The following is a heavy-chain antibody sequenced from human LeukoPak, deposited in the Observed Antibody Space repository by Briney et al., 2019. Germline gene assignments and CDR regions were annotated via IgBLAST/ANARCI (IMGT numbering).Heavy chain of an antibody. CDR2: ISSSSSYT. J-gene: IGHJ4*02. D-gene: IGHD6-13*01. CDR3: ARERIAAAPIDY. CDR1: GFTFSDYY. Sequence: PGGSLRLSCAAFGFTFSDYYMSWIRQAPGKGLEGVSYISSSSSYTNYTDSVKGRFTISRDNAKNSLYLQMNSLRAEDTAVYYCARERIAAAPIDYWGQGTLVTVSS. V-gene: IGHV3-11*05.